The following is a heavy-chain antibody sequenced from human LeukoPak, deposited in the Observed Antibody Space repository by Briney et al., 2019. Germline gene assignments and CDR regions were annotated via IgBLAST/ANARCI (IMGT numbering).Heavy chain of an antibody. CDR3: ARGAGNPFDY. J-gene: IGHJ4*02. V-gene: IGHV4-59*01. CDR1: GGSTSSYY. D-gene: IGHD6-19*01. Sequence: SETLPLTCTVSGGSTSSYYWSWIRQPPGKGLEWIGYIYYSGSTNYNPSLKSRVTISVDTSKIQFSLKLSSVTAADTAVYYCARGAGNPFDYWGQGTLVTVSS. CDR2: IYYSGST.